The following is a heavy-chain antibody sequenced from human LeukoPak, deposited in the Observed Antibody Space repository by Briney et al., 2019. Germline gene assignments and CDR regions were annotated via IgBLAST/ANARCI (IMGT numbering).Heavy chain of an antibody. CDR2: IYYSGST. D-gene: IGHD6-6*01. CDR1: GGSISSYY. Sequence: PSETLSLTCTVSGGSISSYYWSWIRQPPGKGLEWIGYIYYSGSTNYNPSLKSRVTISVDTSKNQFSLKLSSVTAADTAVYYCARAEWLYSSSFDYWGQGTLVTVSS. V-gene: IGHV4-59*08. J-gene: IGHJ4*02. CDR3: ARAEWLYSSSFDY.